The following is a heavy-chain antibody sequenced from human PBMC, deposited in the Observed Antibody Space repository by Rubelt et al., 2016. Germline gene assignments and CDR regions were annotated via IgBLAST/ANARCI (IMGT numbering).Heavy chain of an antibody. Sequence: QVQLVQSGAEVKKPGASVKVSCKASGYTFTSYAMHWVRQAPGQRLEGMGWINAGNGNTKYSQKFQGRVTITRDTSASTAYMELSSLRSEDTAVYYCARYYYDSSGYVYFDYWGQGTLVTVSS. CDR3: ARYYYDSSGYVYFDY. D-gene: IGHD3-22*01. CDR2: INAGNGNT. J-gene: IGHJ4*02. V-gene: IGHV1-3*01. CDR1: GYTFTSYA.